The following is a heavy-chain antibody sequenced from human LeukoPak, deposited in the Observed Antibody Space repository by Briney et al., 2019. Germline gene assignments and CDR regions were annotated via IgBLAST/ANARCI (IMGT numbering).Heavy chain of an antibody. CDR1: GGTFSSYA. Sequence: SVKVSCKASGGTFSSYAISWVRQAPGQGLEWMGGIIPIFGTANYAQKFQGRVTITTDESTSTAYMELSSLRSEDTAVCYCARSPPPYSSSWSEAGDWGQGTLVTVSS. CDR3: ARSPPPYSSSWSEAGD. CDR2: IIPIFGTA. V-gene: IGHV1-69*05. D-gene: IGHD6-13*01. J-gene: IGHJ4*02.